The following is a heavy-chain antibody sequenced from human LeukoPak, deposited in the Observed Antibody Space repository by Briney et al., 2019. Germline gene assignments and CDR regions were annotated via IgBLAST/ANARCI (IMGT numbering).Heavy chain of an antibody. CDR1: GFTFSSHG. J-gene: IGHJ4*02. Sequence: PGGSLRLSCAASGFTFSSHGMSWVRQAPGKGLEWVSAISGSGGSTYYADSVRGRFTISRDNSKNMLYLQMNSLSAEDTAVYYCVKAEKALYYYEYWGQGTLVTVPS. CDR2: ISGSGGST. CDR3: VKAEKALYYYEY. V-gene: IGHV3-23*01.